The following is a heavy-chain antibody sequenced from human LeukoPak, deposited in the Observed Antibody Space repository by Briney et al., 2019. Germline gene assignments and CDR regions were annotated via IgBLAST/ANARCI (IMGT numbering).Heavy chain of an antibody. CDR3: ARDYPSGRVYYYYYGMDV. V-gene: IGHV1-18*01. J-gene: IGHJ6*02. CDR1: GYTFTSYG. Sequence: ASVKVSCKASGYTFTSYGISWVRQAPGQGLEWMGWIGAYNGNTNYAQKLQGRVTMTTDTSTSTAYMELRSLRSDDTAVYYCARDYPSGRVYYYYYGMDVWGQGTTVTVSS. CDR2: IGAYNGNT.